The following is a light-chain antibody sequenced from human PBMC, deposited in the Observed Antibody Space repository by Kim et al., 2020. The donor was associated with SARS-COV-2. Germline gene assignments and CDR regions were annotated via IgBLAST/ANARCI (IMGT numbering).Light chain of an antibody. V-gene: IGLV3-1*01. CDR1: KVGDKY. J-gene: IGLJ3*02. Sequence: VSPGQPASITCSGDKVGDKYACWYQQRPGQSPVLVIYQDSKRPSGIPERFSGSNSGNTATLTISGTQAMDEADYYCQAWDSSTGVFGGGTKLTVL. CDR3: QAWDSSTGV. CDR2: QDS.